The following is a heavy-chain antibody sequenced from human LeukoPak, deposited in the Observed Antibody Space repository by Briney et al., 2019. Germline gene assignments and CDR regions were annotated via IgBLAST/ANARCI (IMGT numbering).Heavy chain of an antibody. D-gene: IGHD4-17*01. Sequence: PGGSLRLSCAASGFTFSSYWMSWVRQAPGKGLEWVANIKQDGSEKYYVDSVKGRFTISRDNAKNSLYLQMNSLRAEDTAVYYCARDTTTTVTADYYYYMDVWGKGTTVTISS. J-gene: IGHJ6*03. CDR3: ARDTTTTVTADYYYYMDV. CDR1: GFTFSSYW. CDR2: IKQDGSEK. V-gene: IGHV3-7*01.